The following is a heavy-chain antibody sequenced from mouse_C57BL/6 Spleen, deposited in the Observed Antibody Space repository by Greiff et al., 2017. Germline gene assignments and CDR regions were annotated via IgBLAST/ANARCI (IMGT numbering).Heavy chain of an antibody. V-gene: IGHV1-74*01. Sequence: VKLQQPGAELVKPGASVKVSCKASGYTFTSYWMHWVKQRPGQGLEWIGRIHPSDSDTNYNQKFKGKATLTVDKSSSTAYMQLSSLTSEDSAVYYCAIGTTVVATWDAMDYWGQGTSVTVSS. CDR3: AIGTTVVATWDAMDY. J-gene: IGHJ4*01. D-gene: IGHD1-1*01. CDR2: IHPSDSDT. CDR1: GYTFTSYW.